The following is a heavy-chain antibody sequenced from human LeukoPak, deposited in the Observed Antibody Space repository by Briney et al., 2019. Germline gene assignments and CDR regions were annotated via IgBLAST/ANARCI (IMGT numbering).Heavy chain of an antibody. CDR1: GFTFSSCV. V-gene: IGHV3-23*01. CDR2: ISGSGDST. J-gene: IGHJ4*02. Sequence: GGSLRPSCAASGFTFSSCVMNWVRQAPGKGLEWVSTISGSGDSTYYAESVKGRFTISRGNSKNTLFLQMNSLRGEDTAIYYCAPDPNNWLRHYWGQGTLVTVSS. D-gene: IGHD1-20*01. CDR3: APDPNNWLRHY.